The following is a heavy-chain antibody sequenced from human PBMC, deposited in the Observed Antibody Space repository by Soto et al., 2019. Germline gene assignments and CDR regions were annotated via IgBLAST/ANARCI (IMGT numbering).Heavy chain of an antibody. Sequence: QVQLVQSGAEVKKPGASVKVSCKASGYTFTSYGISWVRQAPGQGLEWMGWVSAYNGNTNYAQKLQGRVTMTTDTSTSTAYMEVRSLRSDDTAVYYCARDADYYYGSGSDNRFDPWGQGTLVTVSS. D-gene: IGHD3-10*01. CDR3: ARDADYYYGSGSDNRFDP. CDR1: GYTFTSYG. J-gene: IGHJ5*02. V-gene: IGHV1-18*01. CDR2: VSAYNGNT.